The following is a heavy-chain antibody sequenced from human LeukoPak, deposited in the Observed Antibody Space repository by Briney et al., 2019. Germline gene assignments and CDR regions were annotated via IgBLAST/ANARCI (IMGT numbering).Heavy chain of an antibody. J-gene: IGHJ4*02. Sequence: ASVKVSCKASGYTFTGYYIYWVRQAPGQGLEWMGFINPNTGGTSYAQKFQGRVTMTRDMPISTAYMELSGLRSDDTAVYYCARRYDFWSGYPTAFDYWGQGTLVTVSS. CDR3: ARRYDFWSGYPTAFDY. V-gene: IGHV1-2*02. CDR2: INPNTGGT. CDR1: GYTFTGYY. D-gene: IGHD3-3*01.